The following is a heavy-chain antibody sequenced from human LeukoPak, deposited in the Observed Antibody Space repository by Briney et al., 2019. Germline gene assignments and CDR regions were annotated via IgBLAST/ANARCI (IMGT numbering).Heavy chain of an antibody. CDR3: ARVLSYADV. V-gene: IGHV4-39*07. CDR1: GGSISSSSYY. CDR2: IYYSGST. D-gene: IGHD3-16*02. Sequence: SETLSLTCTVSGGSISSSSYYWGWIRQPPGKGLEWIGSIYYSGSTYYNPSLKSRATISVDTSKNQFSLKLSSVTAADTAVYYCARVLSYADVWGKGTTVTVSS. J-gene: IGHJ6*04.